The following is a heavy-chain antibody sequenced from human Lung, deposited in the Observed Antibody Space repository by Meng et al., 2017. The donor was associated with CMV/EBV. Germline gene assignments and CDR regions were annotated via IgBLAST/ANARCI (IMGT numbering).Heavy chain of an antibody. V-gene: IGHV4-30-4*01. CDR3: ASFDHIPRRNYFDY. J-gene: IGHJ4*02. D-gene: IGHD2-21*01. CDR2: IHHSGSA. CDR1: GGSMSSVNYY. Sequence: VQLQGSGPGLVEPSQTLSLPCTVSGGSMSSVNYYWSWIRQPPGKGLEWIGYIHHSGSAYYNPSLKSRVSISVDTSKNQFSLNLNSMTAADTAVYYCASFDHIPRRNYFDYWGQGTLVTVSS.